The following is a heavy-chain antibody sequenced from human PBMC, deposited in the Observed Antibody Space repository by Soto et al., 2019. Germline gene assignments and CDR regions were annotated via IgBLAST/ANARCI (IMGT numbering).Heavy chain of an antibody. J-gene: IGHJ4*02. Sequence: QVQLVESGGGLVKPGGSLRLSCAASGFTFSDYYMNWIRQAPGKGLEWVSYIGSSGRTIFYADSVKGRFSISRDNAKNSLYLQMNSLRVEDTAVYYCAREGAGGDYRDYYFDYWGQGTLVTVSS. D-gene: IGHD4-17*01. V-gene: IGHV3-11*01. CDR1: GFTFSDYY. CDR3: AREGAGGDYRDYYFDY. CDR2: IGSSGRTI.